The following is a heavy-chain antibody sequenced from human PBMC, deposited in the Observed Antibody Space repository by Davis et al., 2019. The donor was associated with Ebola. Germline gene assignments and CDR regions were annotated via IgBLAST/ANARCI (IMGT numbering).Heavy chain of an antibody. J-gene: IGHJ5*02. CDR2: VSHREREK. CDR1: GFTFRNYE. Sequence: GESLKISCAASGFTFRNYEMHCDREAPGQGPEGVPVVSHREREKFYADSVKGRFTISRDNSENTLYLQMNSRTADDTAVYYCARAVFHEVLDLWCQGTPVTVSS. D-gene: IGHD3-3*01. CDR3: ARAVFHEVLDL. V-gene: IGHV3-30*04.